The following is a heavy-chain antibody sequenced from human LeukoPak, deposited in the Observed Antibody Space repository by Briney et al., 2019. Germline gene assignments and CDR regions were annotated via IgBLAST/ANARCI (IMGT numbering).Heavy chain of an antibody. V-gene: IGHV1-2*06. CDR2: INPNSGGT. D-gene: IGHD3-22*01. CDR3: AREGYYYDSSGYYHVDEPPIDY. J-gene: IGHJ4*02. CDR1: GYTFTGYY. Sequence: ASVKVSCTASGYTFTGYYMHWVRQAPGQGLEWMGRINPNSGGTNYAQKFQGRVTMTRDTSISTAYMELSRLRSDDTAVYYCAREGYYYDSSGYYHVDEPPIDYWGQGTLVTVSS.